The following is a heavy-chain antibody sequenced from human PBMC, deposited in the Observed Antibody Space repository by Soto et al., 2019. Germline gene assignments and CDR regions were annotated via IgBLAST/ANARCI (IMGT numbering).Heavy chain of an antibody. V-gene: IGHV3-23*01. CDR2: ISGSGGST. J-gene: IGHJ4*02. CDR3: AKSYGGGAFDY. Sequence: EVQLLESGGGLVQPGGALRLPFSASGFTFSSQSMSWVRQAPGKGLEWVSAISGSGGSTYYADSVKGRFTISRDNSKNTLYLQMNSLRAEDTVVYYCAKSYGGGAFDYWGQGTLVTVSS. CDR1: GFTFSSQS. D-gene: IGHD4-17*01.